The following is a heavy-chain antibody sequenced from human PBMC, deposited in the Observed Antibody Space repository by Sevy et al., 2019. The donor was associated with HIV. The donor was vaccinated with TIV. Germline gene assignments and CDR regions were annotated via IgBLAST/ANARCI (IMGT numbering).Heavy chain of an antibody. V-gene: IGHV3-23*01. CDR3: AKDSYFDNTLFDY. D-gene: IGHD3-22*01. CDR1: GFTLNNYA. Sequence: GGSLRLSCAASGFTLNNYAMNWVRQAPGKGLEWVSGISGSGGSTYYADSVKGRFTISRDNSKNTLYLQMNSLRAEDTAVYYCAKDSYFDNTLFDYWGQGPLVTVSS. J-gene: IGHJ4*02. CDR2: ISGSGGST.